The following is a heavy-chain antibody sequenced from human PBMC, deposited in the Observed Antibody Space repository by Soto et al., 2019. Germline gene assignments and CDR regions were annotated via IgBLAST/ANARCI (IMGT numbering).Heavy chain of an antibody. V-gene: IGHV3-23*01. CDR3: ATPGGSCSGGSCYHLPFEY. Sequence: GSLRLSCAASGFTFSSYAMSWVRQAPGKGLEWVSAISGSGGSTYYADSVKGRFTISRDNSKNTLYLQMNSLRAEDTAVYYCATPGGSCSGGSCYHLPFEYWGQGTLVTVSS. CDR1: GFTFSSYA. J-gene: IGHJ4*02. CDR2: ISGSGGST. D-gene: IGHD2-15*01.